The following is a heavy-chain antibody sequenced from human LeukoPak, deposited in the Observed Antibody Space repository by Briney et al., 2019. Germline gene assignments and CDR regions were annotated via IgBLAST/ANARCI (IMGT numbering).Heavy chain of an antibody. D-gene: IGHD4-17*01. Sequence: PGGSLRLSCAASGFTFSSYSMNWVRQAPGKGLEWVSSISSSSSYIYYADSVKGRFTISRDNAKNSVYLQMNSLRAEDTAVYYCARDFPLTGDYYFGAFDIWGQGTMVTVSS. CDR2: ISSSSSYI. CDR3: ARDFPLTGDYYFGAFDI. J-gene: IGHJ3*02. CDR1: GFTFSSYS. V-gene: IGHV3-21*01.